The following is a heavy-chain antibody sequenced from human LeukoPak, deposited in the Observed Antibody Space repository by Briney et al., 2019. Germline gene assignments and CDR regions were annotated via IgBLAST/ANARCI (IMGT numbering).Heavy chain of an antibody. V-gene: IGHV3-11*01. D-gene: IGHD3-3*01. Sequence: GGSLRLSCAASGFVVSDSYMTWIRQSSGKGLEWLSYISNSGTTIEYADSVKGRLTMSRDDAKNSLSLQLSNLRAEDTAVYYCARLGYDSYGMDVWGQGTSVTVSS. J-gene: IGHJ6*02. CDR1: GFVVSDSY. CDR2: ISNSGTTI. CDR3: ARLGYDSYGMDV.